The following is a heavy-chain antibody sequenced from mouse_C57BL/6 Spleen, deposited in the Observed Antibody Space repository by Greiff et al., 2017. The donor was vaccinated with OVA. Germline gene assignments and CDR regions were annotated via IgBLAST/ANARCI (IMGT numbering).Heavy chain of an antibody. V-gene: IGHV1-61*01. CDR3: ARWGYYDYDFDY. CDR1: GYTFTSYW. Sequence: QVQLQQSGAELVRPGSSVKLSCKASGYTFTSYWMDWVKQRPGQGLEWIGNIYPSDSETHYNQKFKDKATLTVDKSSSTAYMQLSSLTSEDSAVYYCARWGYYDYDFDYWGQGTTLTVSS. J-gene: IGHJ2*01. CDR2: IYPSDSET. D-gene: IGHD2-4*01.